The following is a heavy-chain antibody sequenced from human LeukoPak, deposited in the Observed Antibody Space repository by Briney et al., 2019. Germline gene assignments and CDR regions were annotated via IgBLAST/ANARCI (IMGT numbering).Heavy chain of an antibody. D-gene: IGHD5-12*01. CDR1: GFTFNTYG. J-gene: IGHJ4*02. V-gene: IGHV3-21*01. Sequence: PGGSLRLSCVASGFTFNTYGMNWVRQAPGKGLEWVASISSSGTSKYSAGSLKGRFTISRDNSKNTLYLQMNSLRAEDTAVYYCTRALYTGYGDSWGQGTLVTVSS. CDR2: ISSSGTSK. CDR3: TRALYTGYGDS.